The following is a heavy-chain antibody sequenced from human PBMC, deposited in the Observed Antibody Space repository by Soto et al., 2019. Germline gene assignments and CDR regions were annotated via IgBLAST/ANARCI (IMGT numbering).Heavy chain of an antibody. Sequence: GESLKISCKGSGYSFTSYWIGWVRQMPGKGLEWMGIIYPGDSDTRYSPSFQGQVTISADKSISTAYLQWSSLKASDTAMYYCARGIVPVYPKVPNDAFDIWGQGTMVTVSS. CDR2: IYPGDSDT. J-gene: IGHJ3*02. CDR1: GYSFTSYW. D-gene: IGHD2-2*01. CDR3: ARGIVPVYPKVPNDAFDI. V-gene: IGHV5-51*01.